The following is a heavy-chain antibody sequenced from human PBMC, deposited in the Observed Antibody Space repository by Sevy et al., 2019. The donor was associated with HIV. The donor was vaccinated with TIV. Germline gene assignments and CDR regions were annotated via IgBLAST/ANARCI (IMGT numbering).Heavy chain of an antibody. D-gene: IGHD3-22*01. CDR1: GFTFRSYT. V-gene: IGHV3-21*01. CDR2: ISSSGSYI. J-gene: IGHJ4*02. Sequence: GGSLRLSCVASGFTFRSYTMKWVRQAPGKGLECVSSISSSGSYIYYADSVKGRFTISRDDAKNSLYLQMNTQRAEDAALYYCARVRPYDTRDFDYWGQGTLVTVS. CDR3: ARVRPYDTRDFDY.